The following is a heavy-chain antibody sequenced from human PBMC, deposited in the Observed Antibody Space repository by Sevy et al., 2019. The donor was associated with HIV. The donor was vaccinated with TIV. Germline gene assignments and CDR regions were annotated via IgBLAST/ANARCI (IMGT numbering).Heavy chain of an antibody. Sequence: GGSLRLSCAASGFTFSDYDMHWVRQAPGKGLEWVAVMSHDGNYKNHADSVKVRFTISRDNFKNTLYLQMNSLRVEDTAVYFCARLLSCAGYCYHHDYWGQGALVTVSS. CDR1: GFTFSDYD. D-gene: IGHD2-21*02. J-gene: IGHJ4*02. CDR3: ARLLSCAGYCYHHDY. CDR2: MSHDGNYK. V-gene: IGHV3-30*04.